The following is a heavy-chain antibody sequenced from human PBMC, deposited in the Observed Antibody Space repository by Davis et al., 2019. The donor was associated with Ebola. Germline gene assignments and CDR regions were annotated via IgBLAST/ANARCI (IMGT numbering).Heavy chain of an antibody. CDR2: ITPIFGIA. J-gene: IGHJ4*02. V-gene: IGHV1-69*13. Sequence: SVKVSCKASGGTFSSYAISWVRQAPGQGLEWMGGITPIFGIANYAQKFQGRVTITADESTSTAYMELSTLRSEDTAVYYCARGPSYWDWGQGTLVTVSS. CDR1: GGTFSSYA. CDR3: ARGPSYWD. D-gene: IGHD2-15*01.